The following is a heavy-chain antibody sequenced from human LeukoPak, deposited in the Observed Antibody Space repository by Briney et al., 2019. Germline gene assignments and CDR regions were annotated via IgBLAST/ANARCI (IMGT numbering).Heavy chain of an antibody. V-gene: IGHV1-46*01. D-gene: IGHD3-22*01. CDR1: GYTFTSYY. CDR2: INPSGGST. Sequence: ASVKVSCKASGYTFTSYYMHWVRQAPGQGLEWMGIINPSGGSTSYAQKFQGRVTMTRDTSTSTVYMELSSLRSEDTAVYYCARGSHDAYYYDSSGSSRDIDYWGQGTLVTVPS. CDR3: ARGSHDAYYYDSSGSSRDIDY. J-gene: IGHJ4*02.